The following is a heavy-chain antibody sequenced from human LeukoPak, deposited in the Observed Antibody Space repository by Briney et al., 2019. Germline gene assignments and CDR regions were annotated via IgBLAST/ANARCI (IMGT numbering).Heavy chain of an antibody. V-gene: IGHV3-21*01. CDR3: AREESYYYDSSGYSSNPPDY. CDR1: GFTFSSYG. Sequence: GGSLRLSCAASGFTFSSYGMSWVRQAPGKGLEWVSSISSSSSYIYYADSVKGRFTISRDNAKNSLCLQMNSLRAEDTAVYYCAREESYYYDSSGYSSNPPDYWGQGTLVTVSS. J-gene: IGHJ4*02. CDR2: ISSSSSYI. D-gene: IGHD3-22*01.